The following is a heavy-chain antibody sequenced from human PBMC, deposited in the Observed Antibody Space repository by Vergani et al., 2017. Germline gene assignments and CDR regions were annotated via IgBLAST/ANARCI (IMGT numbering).Heavy chain of an antibody. CDR1: GFALNRHA. D-gene: IGHD2-2*02. J-gene: IGHJ4*02. CDR3: VGDGGLCAGGRCYTEAWDY. V-gene: IGHV3-30-3*01. CDR2: ISFDGTNE. Sequence: QVQLVESGGGVVQPGTSLRLSCVVSGFALNRHAMYWVRQAPGKGLEWVVGISFDGTNEYYPDLVKGGFTISRDIAKNTLYLQVGSLRLEDTGVYNCVGDGGLCAGGRCYTEAWDYWGQGTPVTVSS.